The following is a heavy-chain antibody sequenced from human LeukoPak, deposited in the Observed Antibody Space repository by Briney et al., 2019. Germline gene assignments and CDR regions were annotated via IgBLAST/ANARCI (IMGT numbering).Heavy chain of an antibody. CDR1: GRSISSSTSY. D-gene: IGHD1-26*01. V-gene: IGHV4-39*01. J-gene: IGHJ6*02. CDR3: ARHQEGSGSPAYYGMDV. CDR2: IYYSGIT. Sequence: SETLSLTCAVSGRSISSSTSYWGWIRQPPGKGLEWIGTIYYSGITYYSPSLKSRVTISVDTSKNQVSLKLSSVTAADTAVSYCARHQEGSGSPAYYGMDVWGQGTTVTVSS.